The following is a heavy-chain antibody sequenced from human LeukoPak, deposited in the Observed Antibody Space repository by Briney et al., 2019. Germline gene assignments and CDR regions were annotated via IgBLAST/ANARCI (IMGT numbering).Heavy chain of an antibody. V-gene: IGHV4-38-2*02. Sequence: SETLSLTCTVSGFSISSVYYWGWIRQPPGKGLEWIGSLYHSGSTYYNPSLQSRVTISVDTSKNQFSLILRSVTAADTAVYYCARRARDDYYFDYWGQGTLVTVSS. J-gene: IGHJ4*02. D-gene: IGHD3-3*01. CDR2: LYHSGST. CDR1: GFSISSVYY. CDR3: ARRARDDYYFDY.